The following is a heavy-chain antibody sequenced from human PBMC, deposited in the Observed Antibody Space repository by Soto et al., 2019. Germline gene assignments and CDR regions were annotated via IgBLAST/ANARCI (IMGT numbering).Heavy chain of an antibody. D-gene: IGHD6-6*01. CDR1: GFTFNKYV. CDR2: ISGSAGTT. Sequence: PGGSLRLSCAASGFTFNKYVMNWVRQAPGKGLEWVSGISGSAGTTYYADSVKGRFTISRDDAESSLVLQMNSLTVDDTAVYHCARVHLVRTSSYYCGMDVWGPGTTVTVSS. V-gene: IGHV3-23*01. CDR3: ARVHLVRTSSYYCGMDV. J-gene: IGHJ6*02.